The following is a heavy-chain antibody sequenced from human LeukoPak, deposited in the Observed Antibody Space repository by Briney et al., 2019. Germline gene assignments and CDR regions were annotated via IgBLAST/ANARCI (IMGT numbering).Heavy chain of an antibody. CDR2: MVKSGSST. Sequence: GGSLRLSCATSGFKFSDYVINWVRQVPGKGLEWVSFMVKSGSSTYYADSVKGRFTLSRDNAKNSLYLQMNSLTAGDTAVYYCARGPPRGKYYYMDVWGKGTTVTVSS. J-gene: IGHJ6*03. V-gene: IGHV3-48*01. CDR1: GFKFSDYV. CDR3: ARGPPRGKYYYMDV. D-gene: IGHD1-1*01.